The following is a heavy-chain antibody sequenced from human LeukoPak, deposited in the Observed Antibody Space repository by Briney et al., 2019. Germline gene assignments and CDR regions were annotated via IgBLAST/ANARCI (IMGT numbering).Heavy chain of an antibody. CDR2: IYYSGST. CDR1: GYSISSSSYY. J-gene: IGHJ4*02. V-gene: IGHV4-39*01. CDR3: ARRVVYNYFDY. D-gene: IGHD3-16*01. Sequence: SSETLSLTCTVSGYSISSSSYYWGWIRQPPGKGLEWIGSIYYSGSTYYNPSLKSRVTISVDTSKNQLSLKLSSVTAADTAVYYCARRVVYNYFDYWGQGTLVTVSS.